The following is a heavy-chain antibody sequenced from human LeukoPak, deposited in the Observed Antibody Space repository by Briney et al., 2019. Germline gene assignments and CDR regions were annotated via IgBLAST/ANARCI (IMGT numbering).Heavy chain of an antibody. Sequence: GGSLRLSCAASGFSFSSYGMHWVRQAPGKGLEWVAFIRYDGSYKYYSDSVKGRFTISRDNSKNTLYLQMNSLRPEDTAMYYCAFDSSRVVWGQGTLVTVSS. CDR3: AFDSSRVV. V-gene: IGHV3-30*02. CDR2: IRYDGSYK. J-gene: IGHJ4*02. D-gene: IGHD3-22*01. CDR1: GFSFSSYG.